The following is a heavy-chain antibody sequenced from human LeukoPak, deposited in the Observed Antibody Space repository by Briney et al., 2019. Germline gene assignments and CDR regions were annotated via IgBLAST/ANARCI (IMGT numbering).Heavy chain of an antibody. CDR2: IRYDGSNK. D-gene: IGHD2-2*01. V-gene: IGHV3-30*02. J-gene: IGHJ4*02. CDR3: AKESDIVVVPAAIDY. CDR1: GFTFSSYG. Sequence: PGGSLRLSCAASGFTFSSYGMHWVRPAPGKGLEWVAFIRYDGSNKYYADSVKGRFTISRDNSKNTLYLQMNSLRAEDTAVYYCAKESDIVVVPAAIDYWGQGTLVTVSS.